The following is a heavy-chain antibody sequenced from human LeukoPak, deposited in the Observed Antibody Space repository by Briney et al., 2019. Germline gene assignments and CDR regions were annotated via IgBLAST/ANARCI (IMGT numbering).Heavy chain of an antibody. CDR2: IKQDGSQE. CDR3: ARGVPYDSWSGPHYSDY. D-gene: IGHD3-3*01. V-gene: IGHV3-7*01. Sequence: GGFLRLSCAASRFTLSTYWMSWVRQAPGKGLEWVAHIKQDGSQEYYVDSVKGRFTVSRDSAKNSLYLQMNSLRAEDTAVYYCARGVPYDSWSGPHYSDYWGQGTLVTVSS. J-gene: IGHJ4*02. CDR1: RFTLSTYW.